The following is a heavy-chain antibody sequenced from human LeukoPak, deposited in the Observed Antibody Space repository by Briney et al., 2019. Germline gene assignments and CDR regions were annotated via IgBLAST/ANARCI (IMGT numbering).Heavy chain of an antibody. Sequence: GASVKVSCKASGYTFTSYGISWVRQAPGQGLEWLGWISCYNGDTRYEQNFQGRVTLTTDTSTTTAYMELRSLRSDDTAVYYCARVGMEIGWSLELWGRGTLVTVSS. CDR3: ARVGMEIGWSLEL. V-gene: IGHV1-18*01. CDR1: GYTFTSYG. J-gene: IGHJ2*01. D-gene: IGHD2-21*01. CDR2: ISCYNGDT.